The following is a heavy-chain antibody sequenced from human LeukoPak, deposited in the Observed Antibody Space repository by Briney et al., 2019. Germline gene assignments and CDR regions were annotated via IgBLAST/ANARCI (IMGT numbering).Heavy chain of an antibody. J-gene: IGHJ5*02. CDR3: ASGTGSYGNWFDP. D-gene: IGHD1-26*01. CDR1: GYSFTSYW. CDR2: IYPGDSDT. Sequence: GESLKISCKGSGYSFTSYWIGWVRQMTVKGLEWMGIIYPGDSDTRYSPSFQGQVTISADKSISTAYLQWSSLKASDTAMYYCASGTGSYGNWFDPWGQGTLVTVSS. V-gene: IGHV5-51*01.